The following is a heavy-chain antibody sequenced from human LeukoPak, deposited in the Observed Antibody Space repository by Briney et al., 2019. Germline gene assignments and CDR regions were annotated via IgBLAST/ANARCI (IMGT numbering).Heavy chain of an antibody. CDR1: GGYISSSSYY. J-gene: IGHJ5*02. V-gene: IGHV4-39*01. Sequence: PSETLSLTCTVSGGYISSSSYYWRWIRQPPGKGLEWIGSIYYSGSTYYNPSLKSRVTISVDTSKNQFSLKLSSVTAADTAVYYCARVKAAAGTGGWFDPWGQGTLVTVSS. CDR2: IYYSGST. D-gene: IGHD6-13*01. CDR3: ARVKAAAGTGGWFDP.